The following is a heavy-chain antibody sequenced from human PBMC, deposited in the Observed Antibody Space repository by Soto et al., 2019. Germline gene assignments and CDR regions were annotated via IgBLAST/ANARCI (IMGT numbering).Heavy chain of an antibody. Sequence: GXSLRLSCAASGFPFSRYCMHWVRRAPGKVLEWVAVIWYDGSNKYYADSVKGRFTISRDNSKNTLYLQMNSLRAEDTAVYYGARDYYGSGIYPDYGMNGWGQATTLTVSS. D-gene: IGHD3-10*01. V-gene: IGHV3-33*01. CDR2: IWYDGSNK. CDR1: GFPFSRYC. J-gene: IGHJ6*02. CDR3: ARDYYGSGIYPDYGMNG.